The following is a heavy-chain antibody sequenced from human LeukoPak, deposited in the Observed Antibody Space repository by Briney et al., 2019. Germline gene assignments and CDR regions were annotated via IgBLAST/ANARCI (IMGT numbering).Heavy chain of an antibody. Sequence: GGSLRLSCAASGFAFSSYHMNWVRQAPGKGLEWVSYISIFSSTIYYADSVKGRFTISRDDANSSVYLQMHSLRAEDTAVYYCARTNERELDYWGQGTLVTVSS. CDR2: ISIFSSTI. CDR1: GFAFSSYH. V-gene: IGHV3-48*01. J-gene: IGHJ4*02. D-gene: IGHD1-26*01. CDR3: ARTNERELDY.